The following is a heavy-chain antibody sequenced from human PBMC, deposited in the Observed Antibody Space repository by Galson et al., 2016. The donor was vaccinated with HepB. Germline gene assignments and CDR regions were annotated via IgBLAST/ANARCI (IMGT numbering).Heavy chain of an antibody. D-gene: IGHD2-15*01. CDR3: TRGGCSDGRCYWAGRRDY. J-gene: IGHJ4*02. Sequence: SETLSLTCAVSGGSFTGYYWSWIRQTPGKGLEWIGEAIHSGRTKYNPSPKSRVTITVDASNNQFSLKLDSVTAADTALYFCTRGGCSDGRCYWAGRRDYWGPGTLVTVSS. CDR2: AIHSGRT. V-gene: IGHV4-34*01. CDR1: GGSFTGYY.